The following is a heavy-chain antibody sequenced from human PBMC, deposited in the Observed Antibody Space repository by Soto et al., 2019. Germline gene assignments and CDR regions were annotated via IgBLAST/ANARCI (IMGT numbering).Heavy chain of an antibody. Sequence: ASVKVSCTASGYTFTGYYMHWVRQAPGQGLEWMGWISAYNGNTNYAQKLQGRVTMTTDTSTSTAYMELRSLRSDDTAVYYCARDHVVVAANYYYYGMDVWGQGTTVTVSS. CDR3: ARDHVVVAANYYYYGMDV. CDR1: GYTFTGYY. D-gene: IGHD2-15*01. J-gene: IGHJ6*02. CDR2: ISAYNGNT. V-gene: IGHV1-18*04.